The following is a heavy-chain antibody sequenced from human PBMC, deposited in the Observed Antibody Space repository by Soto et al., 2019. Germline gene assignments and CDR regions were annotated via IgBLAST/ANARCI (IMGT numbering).Heavy chain of an antibody. CDR3: ARVGVQSGYYDSSGYYYVFDY. CDR1: GVSISSGDYY. CDR2: ISYGGST. Sequence: SETLSLTCVVSGVSISSGDYYWTWIRQPPXKGLEWIGYISYGGSTYYSPSLKSRVTISVDTSKNQFSLKLRSVTAADTAVYFCARVGVQSGYYDSSGYYYVFDYWGQGTLVTVSS. V-gene: IGHV4-30-4*01. J-gene: IGHJ4*02. D-gene: IGHD3-22*01.